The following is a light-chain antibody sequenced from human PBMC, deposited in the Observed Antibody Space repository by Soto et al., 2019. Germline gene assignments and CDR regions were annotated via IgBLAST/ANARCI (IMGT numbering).Light chain of an antibody. V-gene: IGKV1-5*03. Sequence: DIQMTQSPSTLSASVGDRVTITCRASQSISNWLAWYQQRPGKAPRLLIYKASNLESGVPSRFSGSGSGTECTLIITSLQPDDSATYYCQQDKSYSWTFGQGTKVEIK. J-gene: IGKJ1*01. CDR1: QSISNW. CDR3: QQDKSYSWT. CDR2: KAS.